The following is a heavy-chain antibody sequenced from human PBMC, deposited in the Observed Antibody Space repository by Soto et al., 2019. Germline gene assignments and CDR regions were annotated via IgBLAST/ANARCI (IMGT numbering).Heavy chain of an antibody. V-gene: IGHV3-74*01. D-gene: IGHD3-16*01. CDR3: ARDLGGPDY. CDR2: INNDGSST. Sequence: GGSLRLSCAASGFTLNNYWMHWVREAPGKGLVWVSRINNDGSSTAYADPVKGRFTISRDNAKNTLYLQMNSLRAEDTAIYYCARDLGGPDYWGQGTLVTVSS. CDR1: GFTLNNYW. J-gene: IGHJ4*02.